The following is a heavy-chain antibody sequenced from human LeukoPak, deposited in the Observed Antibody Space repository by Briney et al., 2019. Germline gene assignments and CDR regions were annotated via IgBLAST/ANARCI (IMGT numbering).Heavy chain of an antibody. CDR2: INHSGST. CDR1: GGSFSGYY. V-gene: IGHV4-34*01. Sequence: KASETLSLTCAVYGGSFSGYYWSWIRQPPGKGLEWNGEINHSGSTNYNPSLKSRVTISVDTSKNQFSLKLSSVTAADTAVYYCARGRRGGVGYWGQGTLVTVSS. D-gene: IGHD2-21*01. J-gene: IGHJ4*02. CDR3: ARGRRGGVGY.